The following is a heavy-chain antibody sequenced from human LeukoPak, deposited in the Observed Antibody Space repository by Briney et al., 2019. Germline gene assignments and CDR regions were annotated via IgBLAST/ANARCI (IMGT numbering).Heavy chain of an antibody. CDR1: GGTFSSYA. J-gene: IGHJ5*02. D-gene: IGHD1-26*01. Sequence: SVKVSCKASGGTFSSYAISWVRQAPGQGLEWMGGIIPIFGTANYAQKFQGRVTITRDTSASTAYMELSSLRSEDTAVYYCARVLEGGSYYWFDPWGQGTLVTVSS. V-gene: IGHV1-69*05. CDR2: IIPIFGTA. CDR3: ARVLEGGSYYWFDP.